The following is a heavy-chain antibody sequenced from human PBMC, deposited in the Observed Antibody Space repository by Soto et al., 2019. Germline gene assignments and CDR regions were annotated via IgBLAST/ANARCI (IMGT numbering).Heavy chain of an antibody. J-gene: IGHJ6*02. D-gene: IGHD4-4*01. CDR3: VRQGLGRLHGLVDV. CDR2: IDSNGGT. Sequence: SSETLSLTCAVSGGSISSGGYSWSWIRQPPGRRLEWIGYIDSNGGTSYNPSLQSRVTISIDTSTKQFFLKLSSVTAADTAVYYCVRQGLGRLHGLVDVGGQGTTVTVSS. V-gene: IGHV4-61*08. CDR1: GGSISSGGYS.